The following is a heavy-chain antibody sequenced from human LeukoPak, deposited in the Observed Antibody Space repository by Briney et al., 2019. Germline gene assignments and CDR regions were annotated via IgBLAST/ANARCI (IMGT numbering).Heavy chain of an antibody. J-gene: IGHJ4*02. CDR1: GFTFDDYA. D-gene: IGHD3-16*01. V-gene: IGHV3-9*01. Sequence: PGGSLRLSCAASGFTFDDYAMHWVRQAPGKGLEWVSGISWNSGSIGYADSVKGRFTISRDNAKNSLYLQMNSLRAEDTALYYCARVAGGLHYYFDYWGQGTLVTVSS. CDR2: ISWNSGSI. CDR3: ARVAGGLHYYFDY.